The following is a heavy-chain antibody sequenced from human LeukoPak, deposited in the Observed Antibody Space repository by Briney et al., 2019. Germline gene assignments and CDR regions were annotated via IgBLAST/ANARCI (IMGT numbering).Heavy chain of an antibody. CDR1: GGSISSYY. Sequence: SETLSLTCTVSGGSISSYYWSWIRQPPGKGLEWIGYIYYSGSTNYNPSLKSRVTISVDTSKNQFSLKLSSVTAADTAVYYCARPTGIAVRNDAFGIWGQGTMVTVSS. J-gene: IGHJ3*02. V-gene: IGHV4-59*08. CDR3: ARPTGIAVRNDAFGI. D-gene: IGHD6-19*01. CDR2: IYYSGST.